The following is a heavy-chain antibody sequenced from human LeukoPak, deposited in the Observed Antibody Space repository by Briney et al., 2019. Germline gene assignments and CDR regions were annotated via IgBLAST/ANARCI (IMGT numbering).Heavy chain of an antibody. CDR2: IYSGGNT. J-gene: IGHJ6*03. CDR3: ARVATAYYYMDV. CDR1: GFTVSSNS. Sequence: GGSLRLSCTVSGFTVSSNSWSWVRQAPGKGLEWVSFIYSGGNTHYSDSVKGRFTISRDKATNSLYLQMNSLRAEDTAVYYCARVATAYYYMDVWGKGTTVTVSS. V-gene: IGHV3-53*01. D-gene: IGHD6-25*01.